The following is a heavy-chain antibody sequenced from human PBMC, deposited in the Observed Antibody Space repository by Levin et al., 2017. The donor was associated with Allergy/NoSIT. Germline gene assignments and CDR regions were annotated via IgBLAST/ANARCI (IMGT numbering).Heavy chain of an antibody. CDR1: GGTFSSYA. CDR3: ARSPPYDYIWGSYRQQYFQH. J-gene: IGHJ1*01. Sequence: SVKVSCKASGGTFSSYAISWVRQAPGQGLEWMGGIIPIFGTANYAQKFQGRVTITADKSTSTAYMELSSLRSEDTAVYYCARSPPYDYIWGSYRQQYFQHWGQGTLVTVSS. V-gene: IGHV1-69*06. CDR2: IIPIFGTA. D-gene: IGHD3-16*02.